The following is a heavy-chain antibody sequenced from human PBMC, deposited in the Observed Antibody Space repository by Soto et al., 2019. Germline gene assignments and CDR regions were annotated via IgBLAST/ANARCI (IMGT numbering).Heavy chain of an antibody. J-gene: IGHJ4*02. CDR1: GYTFISYD. D-gene: IGHD2-2*02. V-gene: IGHV1-8*01. CDR2: MNPNSGNT. CDR3: EREGTIRGDDY. Sequence: QVQLVQSGAEVKKPGASVKVSCKASGYTFISYDINWVRQATGQGLEWMGWMNPNSGNTGYAQKLQGRVTRTRKTSIRTAYMELSSLRSEDTAVYYCEREGTIRGDDYWGQGTLVTVSP.